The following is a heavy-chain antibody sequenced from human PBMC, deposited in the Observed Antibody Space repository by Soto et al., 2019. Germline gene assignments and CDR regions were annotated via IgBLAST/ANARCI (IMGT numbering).Heavy chain of an antibody. CDR3: AREGAAAGTLGY. J-gene: IGHJ4*02. D-gene: IGHD6-13*01. CDR1: GGTFSSYV. CDR2: IIPIFATA. Sequence: SVKVSCKASGGTFSSYVISWVRQAPGQGLEWMGGIIPIFATANYAQKFQGRVTITADKSTSTAYMELSSLRSEDTAVYYCAREGAAAGTLGYWGQGTLVTVSS. V-gene: IGHV1-69*06.